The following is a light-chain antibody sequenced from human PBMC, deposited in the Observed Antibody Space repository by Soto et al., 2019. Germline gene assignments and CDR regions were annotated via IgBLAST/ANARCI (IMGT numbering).Light chain of an antibody. Sequence: EIVLTQSPVTLSLSPGERATLSCRASQSVTNSLAWYQQKPGQAPRLLVYDASNRATGIPTRFSGSGSGTDFTLTISNLEPEDFAIYYCQQRANWPLTTFGHGTRLEIK. CDR1: QSVTNS. CDR3: QQRANWPLTT. V-gene: IGKV3-11*01. J-gene: IGKJ5*01. CDR2: DAS.